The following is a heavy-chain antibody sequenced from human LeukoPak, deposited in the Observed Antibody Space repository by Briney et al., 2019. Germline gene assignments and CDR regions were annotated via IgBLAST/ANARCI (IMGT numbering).Heavy chain of an antibody. Sequence: SEXXSLTCAVYGGSFSDYYWTWMRQPPGKGLEGIGDINHSGSTNFNPSLTSRVSISVDKSKNQLALRLSSVTAADTAVYYCAREGAVAKRGDFFDYWGQGTLVTVSS. D-gene: IGHD6-19*01. V-gene: IGHV4-34*01. CDR1: GGSFSDYY. CDR2: INHSGST. CDR3: AREGAVAKRGDFFDY. J-gene: IGHJ4*02.